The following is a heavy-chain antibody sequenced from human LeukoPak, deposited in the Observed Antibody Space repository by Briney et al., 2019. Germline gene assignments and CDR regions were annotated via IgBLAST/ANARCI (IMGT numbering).Heavy chain of an antibody. Sequence: ASVKVSCKASGGTFTSYAISWVRQAPGQGLEWMGGIIPIFGTANYAQKFQGRVTITTDESTSTAYMELSSLRSEDTAVYYCARDNYAGANWFDPWGQGTLVTVSS. D-gene: IGHD1-7*01. CDR3: ARDNYAGANWFDP. J-gene: IGHJ5*02. CDR2: IIPIFGTA. V-gene: IGHV1-69*05. CDR1: GGTFTSYA.